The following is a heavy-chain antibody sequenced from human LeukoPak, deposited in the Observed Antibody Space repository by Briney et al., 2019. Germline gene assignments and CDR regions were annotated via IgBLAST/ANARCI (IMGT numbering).Heavy chain of an antibody. J-gene: IGHJ4*02. CDR1: GFTFSSYG. V-gene: IGHV3-33*01. CDR2: IWYDGSNT. CDR3: ARDRSTTHFDY. Sequence: GGSLRLSCAASGFTFSSYGMHWVRQAPGKGLEWVAMIWYDGSNTYYADSVKGRFAISRDNSKNTLFLQMDSLRAEDTAVYYCARDRSTTHFDYWGQGTLDTVSS. D-gene: IGHD5/OR15-5a*01.